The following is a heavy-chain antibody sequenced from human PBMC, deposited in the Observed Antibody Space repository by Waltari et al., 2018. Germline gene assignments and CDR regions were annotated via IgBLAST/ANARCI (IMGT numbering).Heavy chain of an antibody. CDR3: ARDAATGYFDS. CDR1: DDSFNDYY. J-gene: IGHJ4*02. D-gene: IGHD1-1*01. CDR2: IHYSGST. Sequence: QVQLQESGPGLVKPSETLSLTCSISDDSFNDYYWCWIRQPPGKGLEWRGYIHYSGSTDSSPSFKSRVTMSIDTSKNQFSLNLSSVSAADTAVYYCARDAATGYFDSWGQGTLVTVSS. V-gene: IGHV4-59*01.